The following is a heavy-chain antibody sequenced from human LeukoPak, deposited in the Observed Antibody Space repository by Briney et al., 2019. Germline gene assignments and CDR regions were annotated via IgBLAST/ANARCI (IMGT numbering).Heavy chain of an antibody. D-gene: IGHD3-3*01. J-gene: IGHJ3*02. V-gene: IGHV3-48*03. CDR3: ATQGRSAMLGI. Sequence: PGGSLRLSCAASGFTFSTYEMNWVRQAPGKGLEWVSYISSSGGSIYYADSVKSRFTISRDNAKNSLFLQMNSLRAEGTAVYYWATQGRSAMLGIWGQGTMVTVSS. CDR2: ISSSGGSI. CDR1: GFTFSTYE.